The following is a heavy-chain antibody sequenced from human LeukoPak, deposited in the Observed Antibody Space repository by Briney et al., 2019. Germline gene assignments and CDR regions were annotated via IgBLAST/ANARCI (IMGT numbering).Heavy chain of an antibody. CDR1: GGTFSSYA. Sequence: ASVKVSCKASGGTFSSYAISWVRQAPGQGLEWMGGIIPIFGTANNAQKFQGRVTITTDESTSTAYMELSSLRSEDTAVYYCARTPGRIAAAGSGYYYYYMDVWGKGTTVTVSS. CDR2: IIPIFGTA. D-gene: IGHD6-13*01. CDR3: ARTPGRIAAAGSGYYYYYMDV. V-gene: IGHV1-69*05. J-gene: IGHJ6*03.